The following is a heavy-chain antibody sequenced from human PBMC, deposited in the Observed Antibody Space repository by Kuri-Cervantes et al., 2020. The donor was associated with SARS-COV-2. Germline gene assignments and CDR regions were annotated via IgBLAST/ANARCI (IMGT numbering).Heavy chain of an antibody. Sequence: GESLKISCAASGFTFSSYAMSWVRQAPGKGLEWVSGISGSGGGTDYADSVQGRFTISRDNSKNTLYMEMNGLGGEDTAVYFCAKNPYYDFWSGLYFDSWGQGTLVTVSS. V-gene: IGHV3-23*01. CDR2: ISGSGGGT. CDR1: GFTFSSYA. CDR3: AKNPYYDFWSGLYFDS. J-gene: IGHJ4*02. D-gene: IGHD3-3*01.